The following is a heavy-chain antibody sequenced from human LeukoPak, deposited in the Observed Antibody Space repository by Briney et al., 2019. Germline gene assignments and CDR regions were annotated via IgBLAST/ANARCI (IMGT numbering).Heavy chain of an antibody. J-gene: IGHJ3*02. CDR2: IYTSGST. CDR3: ASIVVVTAADPSDAFDI. D-gene: IGHD2-21*02. V-gene: IGHV4-4*07. Sequence: SETLSLTCTVSGGSISSYYWSWVRQPAGKGLEWIGRIYTSGSTNYNPSLKSRVTMSVDTSKNQFSLKLSSETAADTAVYYCASIVVVTAADPSDAFDIWGQGTMVTVSS. CDR1: GGSISSYY.